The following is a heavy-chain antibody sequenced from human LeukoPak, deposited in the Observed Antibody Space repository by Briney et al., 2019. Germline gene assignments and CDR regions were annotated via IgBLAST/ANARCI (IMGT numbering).Heavy chain of an antibody. CDR1: GFTFSRYW. Sequence: GGSLRLSCAASGFTFSRYWIHWVRQAPGKGLEWVSRINPDGSTTTYADSVKGRCTISRDNVKNTVYLQMNSLRAEDTAVYYCARVLSGSWDWFDPWGQGTLVTVSS. D-gene: IGHD3-22*01. CDR2: INPDGSTT. V-gene: IGHV3-74*01. J-gene: IGHJ5*02. CDR3: ARVLSGSWDWFDP.